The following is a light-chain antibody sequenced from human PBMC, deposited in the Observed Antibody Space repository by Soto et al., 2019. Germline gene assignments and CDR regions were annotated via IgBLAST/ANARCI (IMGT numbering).Light chain of an antibody. CDR3: QHCDSYWT. J-gene: IGKJ1*01. V-gene: IGKV1-5*03. CDR2: KAS. Sequence: DIQMTQSTSTLSASVGDRVTITCRASQSISTSLAWYQQKPGKAPKVLIYKASSLESGVPSRFSGSGSGTEFTLTISSLQPDDFATYYCQHCDSYWTFGQGTKVEIK. CDR1: QSISTS.